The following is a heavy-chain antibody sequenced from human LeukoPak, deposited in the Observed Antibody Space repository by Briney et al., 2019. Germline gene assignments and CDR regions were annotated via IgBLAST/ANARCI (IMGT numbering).Heavy chain of an antibody. J-gene: IGHJ4*02. Sequence: PGGSLRLSCAASGFTFSGYAIHWVRQAPGKGLEWVAVISYDGSNKFYADSVKGRFTISRDNAKNSLYLQMNSLRGEATAMYYCARDRRDGYNLLDYWGQGTLVTVSS. V-gene: IGHV3-30*04. CDR1: GFTFSGYA. CDR3: ARDRRDGYNLLDY. CDR2: ISYDGSNK. D-gene: IGHD5-24*01.